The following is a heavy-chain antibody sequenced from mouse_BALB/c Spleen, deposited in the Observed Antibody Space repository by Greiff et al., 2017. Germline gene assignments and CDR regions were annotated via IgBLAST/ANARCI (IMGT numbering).Heavy chain of an antibody. CDR3: ARSNYRYDADY. J-gene: IGHJ4*01. Sequence: QVQLQQSGAELVRPGTSVKVSCKASGYAFTNYLIEWVKQRPGQGLEWIGVINPGSGGTNYNEKFKGKATLTADKSSSTAYMQLSSLTSDDSAVYFCARSNYRYDADYWGQGTSVTVSS. D-gene: IGHD2-14*01. CDR2: INPGSGGT. CDR1: GYAFTNYL. V-gene: IGHV1-54*01.